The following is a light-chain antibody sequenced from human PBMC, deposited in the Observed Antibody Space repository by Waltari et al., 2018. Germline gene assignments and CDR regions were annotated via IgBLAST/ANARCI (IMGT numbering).Light chain of an antibody. Sequence: SYVLTQPPSVSVAPGESARITCGGNNIGTKSVHWYQQKPGQAHVLVIYSNSDRPSGIAGRVSSDNSGNTATLTSSRVEAEDEADYYCQVWEISRDHYVVGSGTEVTVL. CDR2: SNS. V-gene: IGLV3-21*01. J-gene: IGLJ1*01. CDR3: QVWEISRDHYV. CDR1: NIGTKS.